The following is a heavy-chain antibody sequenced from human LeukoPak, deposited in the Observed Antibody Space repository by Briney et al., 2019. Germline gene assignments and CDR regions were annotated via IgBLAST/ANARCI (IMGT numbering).Heavy chain of an antibody. V-gene: IGHV4-39*07. D-gene: IGHD6-19*01. CDR1: GGSISSSSYY. CDR2: IYYSGST. Sequence: PSETLFLTCTVSGGSISSSSYYWGWIRQPPGKGLEWIGSIYYSGSTYYNPSLKSRVTISVDRSKNQFSLKLSSVTAADTAVYYCARRPRYSSGWYYFDSWGQGTLVTVSS. CDR3: ARRPRYSSGWYYFDS. J-gene: IGHJ4*02.